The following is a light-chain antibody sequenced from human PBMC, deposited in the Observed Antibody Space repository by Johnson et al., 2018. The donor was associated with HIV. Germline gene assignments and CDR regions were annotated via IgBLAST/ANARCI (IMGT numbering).Light chain of an antibody. CDR2: ENN. CDR3: GTRDSSLSACLYV. V-gene: IGLV1-51*02. Sequence: QSVLTQPPSVSAAPGQKVTISCSASSSNIVNIYISWYQHLPGTAPKLLIYENNQRPSGIPDRFSGSKSGTSATLGITGLQTGDEADYYCGTRDSSLSACLYVFGSGTKVTVL. J-gene: IGLJ1*01. CDR1: SSNIVNIY.